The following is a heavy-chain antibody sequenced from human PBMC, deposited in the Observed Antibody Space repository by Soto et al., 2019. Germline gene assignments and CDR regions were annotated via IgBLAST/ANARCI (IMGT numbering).Heavy chain of an antibody. D-gene: IGHD5-18*01. V-gene: IGHV3-15*01. J-gene: IGHJ6*03. CDR3: TTDSRGYSYGTPLFYMDV. Sequence: GGSLRLSCAASGFTFSNAWMSWVRQAPGKGLEWVGRIKSKTDGGTTDYAAPVKGRFTISRDDSKNALYLQMNSLKTEDTAVYYCTTDSRGYSYGTPLFYMDVWGKGTTVTVSS. CDR2: IKSKTDGGTT. CDR1: GFTFSNAW.